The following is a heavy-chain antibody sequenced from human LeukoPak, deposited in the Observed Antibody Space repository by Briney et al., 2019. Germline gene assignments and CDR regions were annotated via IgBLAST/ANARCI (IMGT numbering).Heavy chain of an antibody. D-gene: IGHD2-2*01. CDR3: ARVLISDDGYCSSTSCYGGAFDI. J-gene: IGHJ3*02. V-gene: IGHV3-21*01. Sequence: PGGSLRLSCAASGFTFSSYSMNWVRQAPGKGLEWVSSISSSSSYIYYADSVKGRFTISRDNAKNSLYLQMNSLRAEDTAVYYCARVLISDDGYCSSTSCYGGAFDIWGQGTMVTVSS. CDR2: ISSSSSYI. CDR1: GFTFSSYS.